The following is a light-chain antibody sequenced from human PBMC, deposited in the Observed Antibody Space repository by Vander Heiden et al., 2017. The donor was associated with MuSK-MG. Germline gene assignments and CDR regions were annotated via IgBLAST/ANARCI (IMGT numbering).Light chain of an antibody. Sequence: QSALTQPASVSGSPGQSITISCTGTSRDVGGYNYVSWYQQHPGKAPKLIIYGVTNRPSGVSNRFSGSKSGNTASLTISGLQAEDEADYYCCSHTRISTVVFGGGTKLTVL. CDR3: CSHTRISTVV. CDR1: SRDVGGYNY. J-gene: IGLJ3*02. V-gene: IGLV2-14*03. CDR2: GVT.